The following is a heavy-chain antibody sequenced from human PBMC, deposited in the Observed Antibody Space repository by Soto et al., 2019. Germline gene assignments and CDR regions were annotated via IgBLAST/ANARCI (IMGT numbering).Heavy chain of an antibody. V-gene: IGHV3-23*01. CDR2: ISASGTST. CDR3: AKRGDSTSWYWFGP. CDR1: GIPLSNTA. J-gene: IGHJ5*02. Sequence: EVQLLESGGGLVQPGGSLSVSCAASGIPLSNTAMSWVRQAPGKGLEWVSSISASGTSTYYADSVTGRFTISRDTSKNTLYREMHSLRADDTAVYYCAKRGDSTSWYWFGPWGQGTLVTVSS. D-gene: IGHD6-13*01.